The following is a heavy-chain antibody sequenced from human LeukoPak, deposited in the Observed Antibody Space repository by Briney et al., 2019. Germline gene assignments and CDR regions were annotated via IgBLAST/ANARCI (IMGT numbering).Heavy chain of an antibody. D-gene: IGHD6-13*01. CDR2: IIPILGIA. CDR3: ARDTPRIARFDY. Sequence: GASVKVSCKASGGTFSSYAISWVRQAPGQGLEWMGRIIPILGIANYAQKFQGRVTITADKSTSTVYMELSSLRSEDTAVYYCARDTPRIARFDYWGQGTLVTVSS. J-gene: IGHJ4*02. V-gene: IGHV1-69*04. CDR1: GGTFSSYA.